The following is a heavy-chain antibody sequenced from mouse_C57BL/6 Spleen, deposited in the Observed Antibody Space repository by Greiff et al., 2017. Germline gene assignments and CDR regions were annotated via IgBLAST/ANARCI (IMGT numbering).Heavy chain of an antibody. J-gene: IGHJ4*01. Sequence: EVKLQQSGPELVKPGASVKISCKASGYTFTDYYMNWVKQSHGKSLEWIGDINPNNGGTSYNQKFKGKATLTVDKSSSTAYMELRSLTSEDSAVYYCARRGSYSYAMDYWGQGTSVTVSS. CDR3: ARRGSYSYAMDY. D-gene: IGHD2-12*01. CDR1: GYTFTDYY. CDR2: INPNNGGT. V-gene: IGHV1-26*01.